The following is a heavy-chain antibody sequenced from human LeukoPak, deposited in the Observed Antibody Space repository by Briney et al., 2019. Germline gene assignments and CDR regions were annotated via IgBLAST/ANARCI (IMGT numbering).Heavy chain of an antibody. Sequence: PGGSLRLSCAASGFTFSSYGMHWVRQAPGKGLEWVAVISYDGSNKYYADSVKGRFTISRDNSKNTLYLQMNSLRAEDTAVYYCAKVPITGTTGAPFDYWGQGTLVTVSS. J-gene: IGHJ4*02. CDR2: ISYDGSNK. V-gene: IGHV3-30*18. D-gene: IGHD1-20*01. CDR1: GFTFSSYG. CDR3: AKVPITGTTGAPFDY.